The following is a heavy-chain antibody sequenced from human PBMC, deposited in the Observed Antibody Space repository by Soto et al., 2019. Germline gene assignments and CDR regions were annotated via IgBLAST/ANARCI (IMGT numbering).Heavy chain of an antibody. V-gene: IGHV4-39*01. CDR1: GGSISSSSYY. J-gene: IGHJ5*02. CDR2: IYYSGST. CDR3: ARRSSDFWSGSGVIRFDP. Sequence: QLQLQESGPGLVKPSETLSLTCTVSGGSISSSSYYWGWIRQPPGKGLEWIGSIYYSGSTYYNPSLKSRVTISVDTSKNQFSLKLSSVTAADTAVYYCARRSSDFWSGSGVIRFDPWGQGTLVTVSS. D-gene: IGHD3-3*01.